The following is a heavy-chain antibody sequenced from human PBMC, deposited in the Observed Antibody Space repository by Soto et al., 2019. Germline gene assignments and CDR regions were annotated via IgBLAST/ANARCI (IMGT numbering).Heavy chain of an antibody. Sequence: QITLKESGPTLVKPTQTLTLTCTFSGFSLSTSGVGVGWIRQPPGKALEWLALIYWDDDKRYSPSLKSRLTITKDPSKNQVVLTMTNMDPVDTATYYCAHTTVVTPYYYYGMDVWGQGTTVTVSS. CDR3: AHTTVVTPYYYYGMDV. J-gene: IGHJ6*02. CDR1: GFSLSTSGVG. CDR2: IYWDDDK. D-gene: IGHD4-17*01. V-gene: IGHV2-5*02.